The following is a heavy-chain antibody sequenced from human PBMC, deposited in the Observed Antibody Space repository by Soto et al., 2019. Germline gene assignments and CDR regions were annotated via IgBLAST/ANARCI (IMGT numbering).Heavy chain of an antibody. J-gene: IGHJ4*02. CDR1: GFTFSSYA. Sequence: EVQLLESGGGLVQPGGSLRLSCAASGFTFSSYAMSWVRQAPGKGLEWVSAISGSGGSTYYADSVKGRFTISRDNSKNTLYLQMNSLRAEDTAVYYCAKVEGYYDFWSGYPDYWGQGTLVTVSS. V-gene: IGHV3-23*01. CDR2: ISGSGGST. CDR3: AKVEGYYDFWSGYPDY. D-gene: IGHD3-3*01.